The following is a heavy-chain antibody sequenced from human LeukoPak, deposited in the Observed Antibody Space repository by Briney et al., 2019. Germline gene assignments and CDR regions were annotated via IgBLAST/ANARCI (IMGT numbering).Heavy chain of an antibody. D-gene: IGHD2/OR15-2a*01. CDR2: ISGSGGST. Sequence: GGSLRLSCAASGFTFSSYSMNWVRQAPGEGLEWVSAISGSGGSTYYADSVKGRFTISRDNSKNTLYLQMNSLRAEDTAVYYCAKELYGYNSYYYMDVWGKGTTVTVSS. V-gene: IGHV3-23*01. CDR3: AKELYGYNSYYYMDV. CDR1: GFTFSSYS. J-gene: IGHJ6*03.